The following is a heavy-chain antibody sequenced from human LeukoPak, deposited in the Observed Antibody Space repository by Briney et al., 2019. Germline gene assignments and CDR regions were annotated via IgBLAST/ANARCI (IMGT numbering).Heavy chain of an antibody. CDR2: ISSSGSTI. V-gene: IGHV3-48*03. J-gene: IGHJ4*02. CDR3: ARDMVRGVIIDY. D-gene: IGHD3-10*01. Sequence: QPGGSLRLSCAASGFTFSSYEMNWVRQAPGKGLEWVSYISSSGSTIYYADSVKGRFTISRDNANNSLYLQMNSLRAEDTAVYYCARDMVRGVIIDYWGQGTLVTVSS. CDR1: GFTFSSYE.